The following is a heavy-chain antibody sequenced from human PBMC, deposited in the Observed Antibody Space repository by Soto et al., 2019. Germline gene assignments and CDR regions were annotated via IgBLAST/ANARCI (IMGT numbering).Heavy chain of an antibody. CDR3: ARGARQWLVLMVLFWFDP. Sequence: SETLSLTCAVYGGSFSGYYWSWIRQPPGKGLEWIGEINHSRSTNYNPSLKSRVTISVDTSKNQFSLKLSSVTAADTAVYYCARGARQWLVLMVLFWFDPWGQGTLVTVSS. V-gene: IGHV4-34*01. CDR1: GGSFSGYY. D-gene: IGHD6-19*01. CDR2: INHSRST. J-gene: IGHJ5*02.